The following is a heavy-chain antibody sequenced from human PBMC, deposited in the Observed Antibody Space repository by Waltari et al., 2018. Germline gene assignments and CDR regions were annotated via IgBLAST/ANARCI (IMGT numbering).Heavy chain of an antibody. CDR1: GYTFTGYY. D-gene: IGHD3-22*01. J-gene: IGHJ4*02. Sequence: QVQLVQSGAEVKKPGASVKVSCKASGYTFTGYYMHWVRQAPGQGLEWMGWINPNSGGTNYAQKFQGRVTMTRDTSISTAYMELSRLRSDDTAVYYCARALPSGYYSGGVGYWGQGTLVTVSS. CDR2: INPNSGGT. V-gene: IGHV1-2*02. CDR3: ARALPSGYYSGGVGY.